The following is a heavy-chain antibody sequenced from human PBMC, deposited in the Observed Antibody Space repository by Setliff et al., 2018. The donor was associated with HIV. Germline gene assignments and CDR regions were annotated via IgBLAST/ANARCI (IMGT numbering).Heavy chain of an antibody. CDR2: INDRETT. J-gene: IGHJ4*02. D-gene: IGHD2-21*01. V-gene: IGHV4-34*01. Sequence: SETLSLTCAVYGASFSDYNWNWIRQPPGKGLEWIGEINDRETTTFNPSLQSRLFMSIDTSKNQFSLKLDSVIAAGTAVYYCSRGRHISGPINYFVPFYFDSWGQGNLVTVSS. CDR1: GASFSDYN. CDR3: SRGRHISGPINYFVPFYFDS.